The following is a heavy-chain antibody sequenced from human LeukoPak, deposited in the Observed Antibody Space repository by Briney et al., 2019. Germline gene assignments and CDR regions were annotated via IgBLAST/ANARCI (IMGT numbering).Heavy chain of an antibody. CDR2: INPSSDGT. D-gene: IGHD4-17*01. CDR1: GYTFTRYY. CDR3: ARDRTTVTIFDY. J-gene: IGHJ4*02. Sequence: ASVKVSCKPSGYTFTRYYMHLFRQAPGQGLEWMGWINPSSDGTKYAQMFQGRVTMIGDTSISTAYMELSRLRSDDTAVYYCARDRTTVTIFDYWGQGTLVTVSS. V-gene: IGHV1-2*02.